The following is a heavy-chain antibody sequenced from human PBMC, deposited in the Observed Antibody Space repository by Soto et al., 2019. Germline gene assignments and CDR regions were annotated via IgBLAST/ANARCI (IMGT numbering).Heavy chain of an antibody. J-gene: IGHJ4*02. Sequence: SETLSLTCTVSGGSISSYYWSWIRQPPGKGLEWIGYIYYSGSTNYNPSLKSRVTISVDTSKNQFSLKLSSVTAADTAVYYCARGPYGSGSPFGYWGQGTLVTVSS. CDR2: IYYSGST. V-gene: IGHV4-59*01. CDR1: GGSISSYY. CDR3: ARGPYGSGSPFGY. D-gene: IGHD3-10*01.